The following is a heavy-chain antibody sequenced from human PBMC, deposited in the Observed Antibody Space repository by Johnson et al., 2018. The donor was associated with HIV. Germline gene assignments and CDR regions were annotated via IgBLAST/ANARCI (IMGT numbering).Heavy chain of an antibody. V-gene: IGHV3-11*04. CDR2: ISSSGSDI. D-gene: IGHD3-9*01. J-gene: IGHJ3*02. Sequence: QVQLVESGGGVVQPGRSLRLSCAASGFTFSDYYMNWIRQAPGKGLEWVSYISSSGSDIYYAGSVKGRFTISRDNAKNSLFLQMNSLRAEDTAVYYCAKGKTWFDALDIWGQGTMVTVSS. CDR3: AKGKTWFDALDI. CDR1: GFTFSDYY.